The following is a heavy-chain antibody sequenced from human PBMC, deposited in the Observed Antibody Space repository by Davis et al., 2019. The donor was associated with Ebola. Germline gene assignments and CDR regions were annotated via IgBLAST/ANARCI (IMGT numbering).Heavy chain of an antibody. CDR2: IKQDGSEQ. V-gene: IGHV3-7*03. Sequence: GESLKTPCPASGFPFSSYAMTWVRQAPVRGLERVANIKQDGSEQQYVDSVRGRFTISRDNAKNSLYLQMNSLRAEDTAVYYCAIANRGPVADTGDYWGQGTLVTVSS. CDR3: AIANRGPVADTGDY. J-gene: IGHJ4*02. CDR1: GFPFSSYA. D-gene: IGHD6-19*01.